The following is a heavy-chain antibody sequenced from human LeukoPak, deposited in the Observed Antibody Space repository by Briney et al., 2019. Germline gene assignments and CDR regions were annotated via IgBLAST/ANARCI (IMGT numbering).Heavy chain of an antibody. CDR3: AKNVGHSSGWRFDP. CDR2: IYYSGST. Sequence: SETLSLTCTVSGGSISSYYWSWIRQPPGKGLEWIGYIYYSGSTNYNPSLKSRVTISVDTSKNQFSLKLSSVTAADTAVYYCAKNVGHSSGWRFDPWGQGTLVTVSS. V-gene: IGHV4-59*01. CDR1: GGSISSYY. J-gene: IGHJ5*02. D-gene: IGHD3-22*01.